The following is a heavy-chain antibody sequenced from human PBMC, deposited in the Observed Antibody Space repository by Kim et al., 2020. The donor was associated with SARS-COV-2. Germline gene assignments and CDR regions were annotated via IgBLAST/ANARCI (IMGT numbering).Heavy chain of an antibody. J-gene: IGHJ4*02. Sequence: SETLSLTCTVSGGSINSNIYYWGWIRQPPGKGLEWIGSVNNNWATYYNPSLKSRVTISVDTSKNEFSLKLSSVTAADTAVYYCAWIPSGNYLKFDYWGQGTLVTVSS. V-gene: IGHV4-39*01. CDR1: GGSINSNIYY. D-gene: IGHD1-26*01. CDR3: AWIPSGNYLKFDY. CDR2: VNNNWAT.